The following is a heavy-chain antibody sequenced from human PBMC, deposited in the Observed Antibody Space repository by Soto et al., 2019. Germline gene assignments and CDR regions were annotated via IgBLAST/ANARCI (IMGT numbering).Heavy chain of an antibody. D-gene: IGHD2-2*01. Sequence: PGGSLRLSCAASGFTFSSYAMSWVRQAPGKGLEWVSAISGAGGGTYYADSVKGRFTISRDNSKNTLYLQMNSLRAEDTAVYYCAKDGPYCSSTSCPIDYWGQGTLVTVSS. CDR1: GFTFSSYA. V-gene: IGHV3-23*01. J-gene: IGHJ4*02. CDR3: AKDGPYCSSTSCPIDY. CDR2: ISGAGGGT.